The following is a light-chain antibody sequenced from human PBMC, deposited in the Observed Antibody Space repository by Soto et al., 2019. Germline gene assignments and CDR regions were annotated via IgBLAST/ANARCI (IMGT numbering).Light chain of an antibody. J-gene: IGKJ4*01. Sequence: EIVMTQSPATLSVSPGERATLSCRASQSVSSNLAWYQQKPGQAPRLLIYGAFTRATGIPARFSGSGSGTEFTPTISSLQSEDFASYYGQQYKNWPPLTFGGGTKVEIK. CDR2: GAF. CDR3: QQYKNWPPLT. V-gene: IGKV3-15*01. CDR1: QSVSSN.